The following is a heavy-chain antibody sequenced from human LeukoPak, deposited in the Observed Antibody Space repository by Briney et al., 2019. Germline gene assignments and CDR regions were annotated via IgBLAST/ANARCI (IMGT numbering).Heavy chain of an antibody. V-gene: IGHV3-23*01. Sequence: PGGSLRLSCAASGFTFNSYPMSWVRQAPGKGLESVSVINDSGGSTYYADSVKGRFTISRDNSKNTLYLQMSGLRVEDTAVYYCARQPTWAFANFAYWGQGTLVTVSS. CDR3: ARQPTWAFANFAY. CDR2: INDSGGST. CDR1: GFTFNSYP. D-gene: IGHD1-26*01. J-gene: IGHJ4*02.